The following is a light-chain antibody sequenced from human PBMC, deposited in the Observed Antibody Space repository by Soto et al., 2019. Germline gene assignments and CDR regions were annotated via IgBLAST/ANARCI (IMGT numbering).Light chain of an antibody. CDR3: QQYGPGSP. V-gene: IGKV3-20*01. J-gene: IGKJ4*01. CDR1: QSVSSSY. CDR2: GAS. Sequence: EIVLTQSPGTLSWSPGERATLSCRASQSVSSSYLAWYQQKPGQAPRLLIYGASSRATGIPDRFSGSGSGTDFTLTISRLEPEAFAVYYCQQYGPGSPFGGGTKVEIK.